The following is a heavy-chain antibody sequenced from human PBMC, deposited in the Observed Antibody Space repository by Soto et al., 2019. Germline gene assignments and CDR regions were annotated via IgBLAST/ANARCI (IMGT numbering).Heavy chain of an antibody. CDR2: ISGSGGST. CDR1: GFTFSSYA. J-gene: IGHJ5*02. CDR3: AKTGSVAARPRWFDP. D-gene: IGHD6-6*01. V-gene: IGHV3-23*04. Sequence: VQLVQSGAEVKKPGSSVKVSCKASGFTFSSYAMSWVRQAPGKGLEWVSAISGSGGSTYYADSVKGRFTISRDNSKNTLYLQMNSLRAEDTAVYYCAKTGSVAARPRWFDPWGQGTLVTVSS.